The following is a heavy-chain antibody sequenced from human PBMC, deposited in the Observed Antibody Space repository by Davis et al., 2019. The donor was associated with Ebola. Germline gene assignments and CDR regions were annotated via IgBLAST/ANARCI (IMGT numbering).Heavy chain of an antibody. J-gene: IGHJ4*02. V-gene: IGHV3-48*02. CDR2: INTRGDAR. CDR1: GFTFTSYS. D-gene: IGHD3-16*02. Sequence: PGGSLRLSCVPSGFTFTSYSFNWVRQTPGKGLEWIAHINTRGDARVYADSVKGRFTISRDDATNSLSLQMDALKYEDTAVYYCARDYLFAFDSWGQGTPVTVSS. CDR3: ARDYLFAFDS.